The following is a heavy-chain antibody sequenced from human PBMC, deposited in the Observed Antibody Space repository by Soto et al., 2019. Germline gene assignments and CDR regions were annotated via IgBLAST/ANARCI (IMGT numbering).Heavy chain of an antibody. Sequence: SETLSLTCTVSGGSISSGDYYWSWIRQPPGKGLEWIGYIYYNGSTYYNPSLKSRVTISVDTSKNQFSLKLSSVTAADTAVYYCARAPLCSGGSCCVFDYWGQGTRVTVSS. V-gene: IGHV4-30-4*01. D-gene: IGHD2-15*01. CDR3: ARAPLCSGGSCCVFDY. CDR2: IYYNGST. J-gene: IGHJ4*02. CDR1: GGSISSGDYY.